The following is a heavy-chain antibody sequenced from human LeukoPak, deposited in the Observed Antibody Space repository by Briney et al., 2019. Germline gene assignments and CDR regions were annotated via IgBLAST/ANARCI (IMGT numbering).Heavy chain of an antibody. J-gene: IGHJ4*02. Sequence: SETLSLTCTVSGYSISSGYYWGWIRQPPGKGLEWIGSIYHSGSTYYNPSLKSRVTISVDTSKNQFSLKLSSVTAAGTAVYYCARRGELPQHFDYWGQGTLVTVSS. D-gene: IGHD1-26*01. CDR2: IYHSGST. CDR1: GYSISSGYY. V-gene: IGHV4-38-2*02. CDR3: ARRGELPQHFDY.